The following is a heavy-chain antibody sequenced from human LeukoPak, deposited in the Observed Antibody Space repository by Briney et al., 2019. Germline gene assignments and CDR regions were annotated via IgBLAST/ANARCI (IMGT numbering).Heavy chain of an antibody. CDR3: ARVNSYGPYFDY. Sequence: SETLSLTCTVSGGSVSSGSYYWSWIRQPPGKGLEWIGYIYYSGSTNYNPSLKSRVTISVDTSKNQFSLKLSSVTAADTAVYYCARVNSYGPYFDYWGQGTLVTVSS. D-gene: IGHD5-18*01. J-gene: IGHJ4*02. CDR2: IYYSGST. CDR1: GGSVSSGSYY. V-gene: IGHV4-61*01.